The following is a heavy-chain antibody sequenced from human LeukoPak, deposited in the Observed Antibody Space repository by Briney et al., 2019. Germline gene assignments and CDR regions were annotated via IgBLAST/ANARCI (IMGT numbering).Heavy chain of an antibody. J-gene: IGHJ3*02. CDR1: GFTFDDYA. Sequence: GRSLRLSCAASGFTFDDYAMHWVRQAPGKGLEWVSGFSWNSGSIGYADSVKGRFTISRDNTKNSLYLQMNSLRPEDTALYYCAKHIAPIGYSSGWYSCAFDIWGQGTMVTVSS. CDR2: FSWNSGSI. V-gene: IGHV3-9*01. CDR3: AKHIAPIGYSSGWYSCAFDI. D-gene: IGHD6-19*01.